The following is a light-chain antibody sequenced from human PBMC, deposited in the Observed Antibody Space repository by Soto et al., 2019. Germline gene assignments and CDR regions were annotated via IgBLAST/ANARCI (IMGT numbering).Light chain of an antibody. Sequence: DIVMTQSPATLSVSPGERATLSCRASQSISSNLAWYQQKPGQALRLLIDGASSRATGISARFSGSGSGTEFTLTISSLQSEDLAVYYCQHYHNWPLTFCQGTRLEIK. V-gene: IGKV3-15*01. CDR2: GAS. CDR3: QHYHNWPLT. J-gene: IGKJ5*01. CDR1: QSISSN.